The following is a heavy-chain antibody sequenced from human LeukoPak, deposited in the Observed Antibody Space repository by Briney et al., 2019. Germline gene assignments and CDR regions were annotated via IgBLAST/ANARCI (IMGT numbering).Heavy chain of an antibody. Sequence: ASVKVSCKASGYTFTSYAMHWVRQAPGQRPEWMGWINAGNGNTIYSQKFQGRVTITRDTSASTAYMEVRSLRSEDTAVYYCARGIGHYYDSSGYWGGNFDYWGQGTLVTVSA. D-gene: IGHD3-22*01. CDR2: INAGNGNT. CDR3: ARGIGHYYDSSGYWGGNFDY. CDR1: GYTFTSYA. V-gene: IGHV1-3*01. J-gene: IGHJ4*02.